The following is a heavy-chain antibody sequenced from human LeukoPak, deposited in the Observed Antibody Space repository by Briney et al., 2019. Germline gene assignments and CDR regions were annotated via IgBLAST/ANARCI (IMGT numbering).Heavy chain of an antibody. CDR1: GYIFTSYG. V-gene: IGHV1-18*01. CDR3: ARSPVVRGIIVTWFAP. Sequence: ASVNLSCKAAGYIFTSYGISWVRQAPGQGLEWMGWISAYNGDTNYAQKLQGRVTMTTDTSTSTAYMELRSLRSDDTAVYYCARSPVVRGIIVTWFAPWGQGTLVTVSS. D-gene: IGHD3-10*01. CDR2: ISAYNGDT. J-gene: IGHJ5*02.